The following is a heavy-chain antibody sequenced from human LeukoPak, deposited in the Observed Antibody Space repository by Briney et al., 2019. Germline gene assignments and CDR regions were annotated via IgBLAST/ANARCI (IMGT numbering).Heavy chain of an antibody. D-gene: IGHD4-17*01. CDR3: AKDLFAHAPPYGDCSDVYY. CDR1: GFTFSDYY. V-gene: IGHV3-11*01. Sequence: PGGTLRLSCAASGFTFSDYYMSWIRQAPGKGLEWVSYISSSGSTIYYADSVKGRFTISRDNAKNSLYLQMNSLRAEDTAVYYCAKDLFAHAPPYGDCSDVYYWGPGTLVTVSS. CDR2: ISSSGSTI. J-gene: IGHJ4*01.